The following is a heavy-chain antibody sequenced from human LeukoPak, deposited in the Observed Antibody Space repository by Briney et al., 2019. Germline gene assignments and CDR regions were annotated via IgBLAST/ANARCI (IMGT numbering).Heavy chain of an antibody. D-gene: IGHD3-22*01. CDR3: ARGGHYYDSSGYLY. V-gene: IGHV3-30-3*01. Sequence: GGSLRLSCAASGFTFSSYALHWVRQAPGKGLEWVAVISYDGSNKYYADSVKGRFTISRDNSKNTLYLQMNSLRAEDTAVYYCARGGHYYDSSGYLYWGQGTLVTVSS. J-gene: IGHJ4*02. CDR2: ISYDGSNK. CDR1: GFTFSSYA.